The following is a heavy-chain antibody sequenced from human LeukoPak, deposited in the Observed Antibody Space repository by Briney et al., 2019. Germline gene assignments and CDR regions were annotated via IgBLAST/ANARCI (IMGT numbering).Heavy chain of an antibody. J-gene: IGHJ3*02. Sequence: PSETLSLTCTVSGGSISTYYWSWIRQPPGKGLEWIGYIYYSGSTNYNPSLKTRVTISVETSKNQFSLKLSSVTAADTAVYYCARDGSYGAFDIWGQGTMVTVSS. D-gene: IGHD1-26*01. CDR2: IYYSGST. V-gene: IGHV4-59*01. CDR1: GGSISTYY. CDR3: ARDGSYGAFDI.